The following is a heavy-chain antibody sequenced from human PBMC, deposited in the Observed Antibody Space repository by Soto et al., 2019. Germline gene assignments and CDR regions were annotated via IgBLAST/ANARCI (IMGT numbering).Heavy chain of an antibody. V-gene: IGHV3-11*01. CDR2: ISSSGSTI. J-gene: IGHJ4*02. Sequence: PGGSLRLSCAASGFTFSDYYMSWIRQAPGKGLEWVSYISSSGSTIYYADSVKGRFTISRDSAKNSLYLQMNSLRAEDTAVYYCARHYYDILTGYYDDYWGQGTLVTVSS. CDR3: ARHYYDILTGYYDDY. CDR1: GFTFSDYY. D-gene: IGHD3-9*01.